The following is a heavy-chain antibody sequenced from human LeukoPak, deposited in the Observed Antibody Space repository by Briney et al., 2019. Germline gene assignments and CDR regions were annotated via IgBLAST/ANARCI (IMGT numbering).Heavy chain of an antibody. V-gene: IGHV3-23*01. D-gene: IGHD3-10*01. J-gene: IGHJ4*02. Sequence: GGSLRLSCAASGFTFSSSAMSWVRQVPGKGLEWVSGISDTGSSTYHADSVKGRFAISRDNSKNTLYLQMNSLGAEDTALYYCAKDDRRFGELVFDFWGQGTLVTVSS. CDR1: GFTFSSSA. CDR2: ISDTGSST. CDR3: AKDDRRFGELVFDF.